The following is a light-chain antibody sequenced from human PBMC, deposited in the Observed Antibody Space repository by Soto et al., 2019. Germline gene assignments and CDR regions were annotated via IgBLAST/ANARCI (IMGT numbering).Light chain of an antibody. CDR2: GAS. J-gene: IGKJ5*01. CDR1: QSVSSSY. V-gene: IGKV3-20*01. Sequence: EIVLTQSPGTLSLSPGERATLSCRASQSVSSSYLAWYQQKPGQAPRLLIYGASSRATGIPDRFSGSGSGTDFTLTISRLEPEEFAVYYCQQYGSSPLITFGPWTRLEIK. CDR3: QQYGSSPLIT.